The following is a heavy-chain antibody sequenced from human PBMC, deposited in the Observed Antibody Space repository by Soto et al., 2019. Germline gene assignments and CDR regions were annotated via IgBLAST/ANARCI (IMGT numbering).Heavy chain of an antibody. Sequence: GGSLRLSCAASGFTFSSYAMSWVRQAPGKGLEWVSAISGSGGSTYYADSVKGRFTISRDNSKNTLYLQMNSLRAEDTAVYYCAKDPAVPAARDGWFDPWGQGTLVTVSS. CDR1: GFTFSSYA. CDR2: ISGSGGST. J-gene: IGHJ5*02. D-gene: IGHD2-2*01. CDR3: AKDPAVPAARDGWFDP. V-gene: IGHV3-23*01.